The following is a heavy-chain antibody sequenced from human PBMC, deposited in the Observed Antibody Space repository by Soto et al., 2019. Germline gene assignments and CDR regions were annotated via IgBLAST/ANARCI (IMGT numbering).Heavy chain of an antibody. CDR2: VDWNSGSV. J-gene: IGHJ6*02. D-gene: IGHD1-26*01. V-gene: IGHV3-9*01. CDR1: GFTFDDYA. CDR3: VKGRGSFLVHFGLDV. Sequence: EVQLVESGGGFVQPGRSLRLSFIASGFTFDDYAMPWVRQAPGKGLEWVSSVDWNSGSVAYADSVKGRFTVSRDNARNSLFLQMKLLRGEDTALYYCVKGRGSFLVHFGLDVWGQGTTVTVSS.